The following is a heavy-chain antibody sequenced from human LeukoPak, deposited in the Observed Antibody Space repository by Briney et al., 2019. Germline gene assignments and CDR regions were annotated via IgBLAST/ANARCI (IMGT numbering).Heavy chain of an antibody. J-gene: IGHJ5*02. CDR2: INPNSGGT. CDR1: GYTFTGYY. Sequence: ASVKVSCKASGYTFTGYYMHWVRQAPGQGLEWMGWINPNSGGTNYAQKFQGRVTMTRATSISTDYMELSRLRSDDTAVYYCPREALKHDYGDYVGFDPWGQGTLVTVSS. CDR3: PREALKHDYGDYVGFDP. V-gene: IGHV1-2*02. D-gene: IGHD4-17*01.